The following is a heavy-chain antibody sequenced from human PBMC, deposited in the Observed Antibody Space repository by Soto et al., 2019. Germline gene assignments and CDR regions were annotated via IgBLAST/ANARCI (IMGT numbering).Heavy chain of an antibody. CDR1: GYTFTGYY. D-gene: IGHD1-26*01. CDR2: IDPNRGVS. V-gene: IGHV1-2*02. Sequence: ASVKVSCKASGYTFTGYYMHWVRQAPGQGLEWMGWIDPNRGVSYSAQKFQARVTMTRDTSINTAYMELSRLSSDDTAVYYCARDRDLYRLSYPRLDSDYLGQGRLVTVSS. CDR3: ARDRDLYRLSYPRLDSDY. J-gene: IGHJ4*02.